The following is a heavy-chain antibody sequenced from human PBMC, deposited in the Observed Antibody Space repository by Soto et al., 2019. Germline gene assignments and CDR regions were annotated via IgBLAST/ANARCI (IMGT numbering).Heavy chain of an antibody. CDR2: IYSGGNT. V-gene: IGHV3-66*01. J-gene: IGHJ5*02. CDR3: VRDLANWNDPPNWFDP. Sequence: GGSLRLSCAASGFTVSGDYMSWVRQAPGKGLEWVSVIYSGGNTYYADSVKGRFTISRDNSKNTLYLQMNSLRAEDTAVYYCVRDLANWNDPPNWFDPWGRGTLVTVSS. CDR1: GFTVSGDY. D-gene: IGHD1-1*01.